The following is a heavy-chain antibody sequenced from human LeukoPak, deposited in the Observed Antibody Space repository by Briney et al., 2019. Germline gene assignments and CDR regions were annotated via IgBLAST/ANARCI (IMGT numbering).Heavy chain of an antibody. Sequence: SETLSLTCTVSGGSISSSSYYWGWIRQPPGKGLEWIGYIYYSGSTYYNPSLKSRVTISVDTSKNQFSLKLSSVTAADTAVYYCASRMKSAAIDYWGQGTLVTVSS. CDR2: IYYSGST. CDR1: GGSISSSSYY. V-gene: IGHV4-31*03. J-gene: IGHJ4*02. CDR3: ASRMKSAAIDY. D-gene: IGHD2-2*01.